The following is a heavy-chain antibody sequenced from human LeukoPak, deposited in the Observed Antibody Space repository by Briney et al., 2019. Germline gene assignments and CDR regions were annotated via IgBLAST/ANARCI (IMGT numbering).Heavy chain of an antibody. D-gene: IGHD1-7*01. CDR3: ARATSMTGTTIYYFYMDV. J-gene: IGHJ6*03. Sequence: GGSLRLSCAASGFTFSSYAMSWVRQAPGKGLEWVSAISGSGGTTNYADSVKGLFTIARDTSKTTVYLQMTSLRADDTALYSCARATSMTGTTIYYFYMDVWGKGTPVTVSS. V-gene: IGHV3-23*01. CDR1: GFTFSSYA. CDR2: ISGSGGTT.